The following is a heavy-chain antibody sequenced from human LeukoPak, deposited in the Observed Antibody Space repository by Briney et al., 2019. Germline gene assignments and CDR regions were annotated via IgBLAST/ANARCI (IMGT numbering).Heavy chain of an antibody. CDR3: ARILAEYFQH. J-gene: IGHJ1*01. Sequence: PGGSLRLSCAASGLPFNAYWMTWVRQAPGKGLEWVSAIDSSGAYTYYADSVRGRFIISRDNSKNSMYLQMNSLRAEDTAIYYCARILAEYFQHWGQGTLVTVSS. CDR2: IDSSGAYT. V-gene: IGHV3-23*01. CDR1: GLPFNAYW.